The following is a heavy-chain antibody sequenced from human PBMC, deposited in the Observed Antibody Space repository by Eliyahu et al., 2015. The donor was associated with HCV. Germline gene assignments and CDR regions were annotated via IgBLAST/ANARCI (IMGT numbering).Heavy chain of an antibody. CDR3: ARSQGGYYFSSP. D-gene: IGHD3-22*01. CDR2: ISSSSSYI. J-gene: IGHJ5*02. CDR1: GFTFSXXS. Sequence: EVQLVESGGGLVKPGGSXXLSCAAXGFTFSXXSMNWVRQAPRKGLXWVSSISSSSSYIYYADSVKGRFTISRDNAKNSLYLQMNSLRAEDTAVYYCARSQGGYYFSSPWGQGTLVTVSS. V-gene: IGHV3-21*01.